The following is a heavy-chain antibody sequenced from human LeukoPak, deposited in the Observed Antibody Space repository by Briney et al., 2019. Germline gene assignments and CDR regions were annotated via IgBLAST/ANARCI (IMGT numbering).Heavy chain of an antibody. V-gene: IGHV3-48*04. D-gene: IGHD6-13*01. CDR1: GFTFSSHS. CDR2: ISSSSSTI. J-gene: IGHJ3*02. CDR3: ARDDLYSSSWATLNAFDI. Sequence: PGGSLRLSCAASGFTFSSHSMNWVRQAPGKGLEWVSCISSSSSTIYYADSVKGRFTISRDNAKNSLYLQMNSLRAEDTAVFYCARDDLYSSSWATLNAFDIWGQGTMVTVSS.